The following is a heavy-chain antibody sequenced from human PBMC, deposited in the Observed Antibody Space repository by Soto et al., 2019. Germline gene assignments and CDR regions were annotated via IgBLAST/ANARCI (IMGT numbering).Heavy chain of an antibody. CDR1: GFTFSSYA. Sequence: QVQLVESGGGVVQPGRSLRLSCAASGFTFSSYAMHWVRQAPGKGLEWVAVISYDGSNKYYADSVKVRFTISRDNSKNTLDLQMDSLRAEDRAVYDCARDHLGAGRGNSFDIWGQGTMVTVSS. D-gene: IGHD3-16*01. V-gene: IGHV3-30-3*01. J-gene: IGHJ3*02. CDR3: ARDHLGAGRGNSFDI. CDR2: ISYDGSNK.